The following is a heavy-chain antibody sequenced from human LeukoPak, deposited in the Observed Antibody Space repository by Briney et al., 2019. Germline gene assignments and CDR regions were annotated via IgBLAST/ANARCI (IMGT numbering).Heavy chain of an antibody. CDR3: ARDVVPDY. CDR1: GDSISSARYY. V-gene: IGHV4-38-2*02. Sequence: PSQTLSLTCSVSGDSISSARYYWSWIRQPPGKGLEWIGSIYHSGTTYYNPSLKSRVTISVDTSKNQFSLKLSSVTATDTAVYYCARDVVPDYWGQGTLVTVSS. CDR2: IYHSGTT. D-gene: IGHD2-15*01. J-gene: IGHJ4*02.